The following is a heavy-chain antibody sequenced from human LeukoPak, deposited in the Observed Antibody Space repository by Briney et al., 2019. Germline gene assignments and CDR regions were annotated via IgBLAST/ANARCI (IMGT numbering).Heavy chain of an antibody. J-gene: IGHJ4*02. CDR1: GFTFSSYW. CDR3: ALRPMYSSGWYFDY. Sequence: GGFLRLSCAASGFTFSSYWMHWVRQAPGKGLVWVSRINGDGSTTTYVDSVKGRFTISRDNAKNSLYLQMNSLGAEDTAVYYCALRPMYSSGWYFDYWGQGTLVTVSS. V-gene: IGHV3-74*01. CDR2: INGDGSTT. D-gene: IGHD6-19*01.